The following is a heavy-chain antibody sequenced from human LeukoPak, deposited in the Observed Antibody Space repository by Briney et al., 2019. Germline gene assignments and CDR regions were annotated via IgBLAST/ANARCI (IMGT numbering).Heavy chain of an antibody. CDR3: ARGSIVATVDY. CDR1: GFTFSSYS. V-gene: IGHV3-21*01. Sequence: PGGSLRLSCAASGFTFSSYSMNWVRQAPGKGLEWVSSISSSSSYIYYADSVKGRFTISRDNAKNSLYLQMNSLRAEDTAVYYCARGSIVATVDYWGQGTLVPVSS. D-gene: IGHD5-12*01. J-gene: IGHJ4*02. CDR2: ISSSSSYI.